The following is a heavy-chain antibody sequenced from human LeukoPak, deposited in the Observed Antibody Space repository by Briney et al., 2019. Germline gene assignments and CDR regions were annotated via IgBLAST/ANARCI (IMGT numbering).Heavy chain of an antibody. CDR2: IIPIFGTA. J-gene: IGHJ4*02. Sequence: GASVKVSCRASGGTFSSYAISWVRQAPGQGLEWMGGIIPIFGTANYAQKFQGRVTITADESTSTAYMELSSLRSEDTAVYYCASRTDGYNPFDYWGQGTLVTVSS. D-gene: IGHD5-24*01. V-gene: IGHV1-69*01. CDR3: ASRTDGYNPFDY. CDR1: GGTFSSYA.